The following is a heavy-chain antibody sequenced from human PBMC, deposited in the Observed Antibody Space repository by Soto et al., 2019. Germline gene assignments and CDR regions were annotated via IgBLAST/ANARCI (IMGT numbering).Heavy chain of an antibody. CDR2: ISGSGGST. V-gene: IGHV3-23*01. J-gene: IGHJ2*01. Sequence: EVQLLESGGGLVQPGGSLRLSCAASGFTFSSYAMSWVRQAPGKGLEWVSAISGSGGSTYYADSVKGRFTISRDNSKNTLYLQMNSLRAEDRAVYYCATLLRPYWYFDLWGRGTLVTVSS. CDR3: ATLLRPYWYFDL. CDR1: GFTFSSYA. D-gene: IGHD3-22*01.